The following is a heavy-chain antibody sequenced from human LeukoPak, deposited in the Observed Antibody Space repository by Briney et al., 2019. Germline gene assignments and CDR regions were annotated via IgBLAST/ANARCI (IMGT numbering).Heavy chain of an antibody. D-gene: IGHD4-17*01. V-gene: IGHV3-74*01. CDR2: MNSDGSSK. CDR1: GFTLSSYW. CDR3: AREDIRTGHWFFDF. Sequence: GGSLRLSCAASGFTLSSYWMHWVRQAPGKGLVWVSRMNSDGSSKTYADSAKGRFTISRDNAKNTLYLQMNSLRADDTAVYYCAREDIRTGHWFFDFWGRGTLVTVSS. J-gene: IGHJ2*01.